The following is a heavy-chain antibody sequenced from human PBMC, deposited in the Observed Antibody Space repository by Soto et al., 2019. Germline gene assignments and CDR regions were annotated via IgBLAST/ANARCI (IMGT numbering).Heavy chain of an antibody. CDR1: CGSFSGYY. CDR2: INHSGST. V-gene: IGHV4-34*01. J-gene: IGHJ4*02. D-gene: IGHD6-6*01. Sequence: QVQLQQWGAGLLKPSETLSLTCAVYCGSFSGYYWSWIRQPPGKGLELIGEINHSGSTNYNPSLKSRVTLAVDTSKNQSSLKLSSVTAADTAVYYCARTSRFDCWGQGTLVTVSS. CDR3: ARTSRFDC.